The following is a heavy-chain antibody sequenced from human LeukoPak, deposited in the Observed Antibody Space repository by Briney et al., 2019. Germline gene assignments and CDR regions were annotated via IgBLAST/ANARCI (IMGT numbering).Heavy chain of an antibody. Sequence: SETLSLTCTVSGGSISGYYWSWIRQPPGKGLEWIGYIYYSGSTNYNPSLKSRVTISIDTSKNQSSLKLSSVTAADTAVYYCARFDSSGWSYWFDPWGQGTLVTVSS. CDR1: GGSISGYY. D-gene: IGHD6-13*01. CDR2: IYYSGST. J-gene: IGHJ5*02. V-gene: IGHV4-59*01. CDR3: ARFDSSGWSYWFDP.